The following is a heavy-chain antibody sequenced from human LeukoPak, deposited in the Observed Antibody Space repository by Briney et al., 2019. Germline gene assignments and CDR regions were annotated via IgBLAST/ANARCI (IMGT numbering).Heavy chain of an antibody. Sequence: GGSLRLSCAASGFTFSDYYMSWLRQAPGKGREWVSYISSSSSYTNYADSVKGRFTISRDNAKNSLYLQMNSLRAEDTAVYYCARWGGGVAPAGYWGQGTLVTVSS. V-gene: IGHV3-11*06. J-gene: IGHJ4*02. CDR2: ISSSSSYT. CDR1: GFTFSDYY. CDR3: ARWGGGVAPAGY. D-gene: IGHD3-16*01.